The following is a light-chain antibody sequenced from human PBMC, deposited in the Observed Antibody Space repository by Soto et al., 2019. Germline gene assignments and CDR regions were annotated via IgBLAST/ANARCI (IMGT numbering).Light chain of an antibody. CDR3: CSYAGSSTYV. CDR1: SSDVGSYNL. V-gene: IGLV2-23*02. J-gene: IGLJ1*01. Sequence: QSVLTQPASVSGSPGQSITISCTGTSSDVGSYNLVSWYQQHPGKAPKLMIYEVSRRPSGVSNRFSGSKSGNTASLTISGLQAEDEADYCCCSYAGSSTYVFGTGTKVTV. CDR2: EVS.